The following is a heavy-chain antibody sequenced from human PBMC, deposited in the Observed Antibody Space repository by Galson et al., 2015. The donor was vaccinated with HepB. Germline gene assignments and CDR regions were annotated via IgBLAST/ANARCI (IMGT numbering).Heavy chain of an antibody. D-gene: IGHD2-15*01. CDR2: ISAYNGNT. CDR1: GYTFTSYG. V-gene: IGHV1-18*01. Sequence: CKASGYTFTSYGISWVRQAPGQGLEWMGWISAYNGNTNYAQKLQGRVTMTTDTSTSTAYMELRSLRSDDTAVYYCARTSSLVVVVAATRWFDPWGQGTLVTVSS. CDR3: ARTSSLVVVVAATRWFDP. J-gene: IGHJ5*02.